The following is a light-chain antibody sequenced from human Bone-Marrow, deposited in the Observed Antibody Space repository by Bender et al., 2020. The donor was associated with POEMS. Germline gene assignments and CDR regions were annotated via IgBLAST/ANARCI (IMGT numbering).Light chain of an antibody. J-gene: IGLJ2*01. CDR1: ELTHQY. Sequence: ELTQPPSVSVSPGQTARITCSGDELTHQYTYWYQQKPGQAPVMAIYKDTERPSGIPERFSGSSSGTIATLTISGLQAEDEAEYWCSSFTSSSAHVLFGGGTKLTVL. V-gene: IGLV3-25*03. CDR3: SSFTSSSAHVL. CDR2: KDT.